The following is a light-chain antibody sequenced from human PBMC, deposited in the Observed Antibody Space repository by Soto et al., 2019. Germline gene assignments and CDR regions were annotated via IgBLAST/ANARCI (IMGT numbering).Light chain of an antibody. CDR3: NSYREDHPRFYV. CDR2: DVG. J-gene: IGLJ1*01. CDR1: HSDIGNYNY. V-gene: IGLV2-14*03. Sequence: QSALTQPASVSGSPGQSITISCTGTHSDIGNYNYVSWYQHLPGKAPKLMIYDVGSRPSGVSSRSSGSKSGNTASLAISGLQAEDEADYYCNSYREDHPRFYVFGTGTKVTVL.